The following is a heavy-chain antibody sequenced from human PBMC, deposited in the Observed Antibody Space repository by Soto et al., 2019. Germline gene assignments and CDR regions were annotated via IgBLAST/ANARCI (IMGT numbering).Heavy chain of an antibody. D-gene: IGHD3-16*01. CDR2: ISYRGST. V-gene: IGHV4-34*01. J-gene: IGHJ5*02. Sequence: SETLSLTCAVYGGSFTGYSWSWFRQTSGKGLEWIGDISYRGSTSYSPSLKSRLMISLDTSNNQFSLKVASVTAADTAVYYCARALLGFSYGYGGYLDPWGPGTLVTVSS. CDR1: GGSFTGYS. CDR3: ARALLGFSYGYGGYLDP.